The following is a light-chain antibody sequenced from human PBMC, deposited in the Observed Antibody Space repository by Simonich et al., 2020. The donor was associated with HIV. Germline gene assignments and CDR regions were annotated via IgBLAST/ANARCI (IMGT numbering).Light chain of an antibody. Sequence: DIQMTQSPSSLSASVGDRVTTTCRASQSISSYLNWYQQKPGKAPKLLIYAASSLQSGVPSRFSGSGSGTDFTLTISSLQSEDFAVYYCQQYNKWTPWTFGQGTKVEI. CDR3: QQYNKWTPWT. J-gene: IGKJ1*01. V-gene: IGKV1-39*01. CDR2: AAS. CDR1: QSISSY.